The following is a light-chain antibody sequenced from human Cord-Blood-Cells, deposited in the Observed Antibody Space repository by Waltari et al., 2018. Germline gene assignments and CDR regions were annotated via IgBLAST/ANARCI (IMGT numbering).Light chain of an antibody. CDR2: EGS. Sequence: QSALTQPASVSGSPGQSITISCTGTSSDCGGYNLVSWYQQHPGKAPKLMIYEGSKRPSGVSNRFSGSKSGNTASLTISGLQAEDEADYYCCSYAGSSTPWVFGGGTKLTVL. CDR1: SSDCGGYNL. CDR3: CSYAGSSTPWV. V-gene: IGLV2-23*01. J-gene: IGLJ3*02.